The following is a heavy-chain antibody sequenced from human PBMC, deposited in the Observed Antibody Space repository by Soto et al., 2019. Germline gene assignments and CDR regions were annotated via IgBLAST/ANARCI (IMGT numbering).Heavy chain of an antibody. D-gene: IGHD3-10*01. CDR2: IYYSGSA. Sequence: QVQLQESGPGLVKPSETLSLTCTVSGDSVTSVSGYWIWIRQPPGKGLVWVVDIYYSGSADYNSPLGSRVTISIDTSKNQFSLNRTSVTAADTGVYYCARGVGFGYYDNRMDLWGQGTTVTVSS. J-gene: IGHJ6*02. V-gene: IGHV4-61*01. CDR1: GDSVTSVSGY. CDR3: ARGVGFGYYDNRMDL.